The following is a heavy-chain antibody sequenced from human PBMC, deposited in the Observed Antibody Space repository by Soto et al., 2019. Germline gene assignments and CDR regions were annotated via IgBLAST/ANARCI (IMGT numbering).Heavy chain of an antibody. CDR3: ARGYYSGSNPSSFDY. J-gene: IGHJ4*02. Sequence: QLQLVQSGAEVREPGSSVKVSCKASGGTFSSYTVIWVRQAPGQGLEWMGGITPTLNIAKYAEKFQGRVTLTADESTSTVNMHLSSLRSEDTAGYFCARGYYSGSNPSSFDYWGQGTLVAVSS. CDR2: ITPTLNIA. V-gene: IGHV1-69*01. CDR1: GGTFSSYT. D-gene: IGHD1-26*01.